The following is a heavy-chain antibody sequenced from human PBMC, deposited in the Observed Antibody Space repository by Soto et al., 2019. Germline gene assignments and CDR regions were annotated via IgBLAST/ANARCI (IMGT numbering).Heavy chain of an antibody. CDR3: ARDTDGLHY. Sequence: GGSLRLCCAASGLIFGNYRMHWVRQAPGKGLVWVSCISTDGSITNYADSVKGRFTVSRDNAKNTLYLQMNSLRAEDTALYYCARDTDGLHYWGQGTMVTVSS. CDR2: ISTDGSIT. CDR1: GLIFGNYR. V-gene: IGHV3-74*01. J-gene: IGHJ4*02.